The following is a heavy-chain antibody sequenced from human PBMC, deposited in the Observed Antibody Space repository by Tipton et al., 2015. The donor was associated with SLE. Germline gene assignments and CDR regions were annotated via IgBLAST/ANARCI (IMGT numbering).Heavy chain of an antibody. CDR3: ARGGGHRHITMIAFDY. CDR2: IYHSGST. D-gene: IGHD3-22*01. Sequence: TLSLTCAVSGGSISSGGYSWSWIRQPPGKGLEWIGYIYHSGSTYYNPSLKSRVTISVDTSKNQFSLKLSFVTAADTAVYYCARGGGHRHITMIAFDYWGQGTLVTVSS. CDR1: GGSISSGGYS. J-gene: IGHJ4*02. V-gene: IGHV4-30-2*01.